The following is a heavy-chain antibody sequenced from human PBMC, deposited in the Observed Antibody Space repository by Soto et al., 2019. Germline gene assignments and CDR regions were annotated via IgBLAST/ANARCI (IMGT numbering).Heavy chain of an antibody. CDR1: GGYFSSLS. CDR3: ASGWGHSDSTGYYMYFDV. D-gene: IGHD3-9*01. CDR2: TIPNFGTA. J-gene: IGHJ1*01. V-gene: IGHV1-69*01. Sequence: QVQLVQSGAEVKKPGSSVKLSCKASGGYFSSLSISWVRQAPGQGLEWMGGTIPNFGTADYAQNFQGRVTLTADEKTRTVYMELTSLTSDDAALYYCASGWGHSDSTGYYMYFDVWGQGTLVTVSS.